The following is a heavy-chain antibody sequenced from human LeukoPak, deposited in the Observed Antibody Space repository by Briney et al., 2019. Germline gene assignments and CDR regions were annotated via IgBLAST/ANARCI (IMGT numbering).Heavy chain of an antibody. D-gene: IGHD2-15*01. CDR3: ARGRLPRY. CDR2: IYYTGST. J-gene: IGHJ4*02. Sequence: TLSLTCTVSGGSISGSGYYWTWIRQHPGRGLEWIGYIYYTGSTYYNPSLKSRVTISLDTSKNQFSLNLSSVTAADTAVYYCARGRLPRYWGQGTLVTVSS. CDR1: GGSISGSGYY. V-gene: IGHV4-31*03.